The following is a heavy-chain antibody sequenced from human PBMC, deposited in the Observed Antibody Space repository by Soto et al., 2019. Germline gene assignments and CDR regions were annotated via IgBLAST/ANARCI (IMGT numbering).Heavy chain of an antibody. J-gene: IGHJ4*02. CDR2: IWYDGSNK. Sequence: HPGGSLRLSCAASGFTFSSYGMHWVRQAPGKGLEWVAVIWYDGSNKYYADSVKGRSTISRDNSKNTLYLQMNSLRAEDTAVYYCARAKSIHSPFDYWGQGTLVTVSS. V-gene: IGHV3-33*01. CDR3: ARAKSIHSPFDY. CDR1: GFTFSSYG. D-gene: IGHD6-6*01.